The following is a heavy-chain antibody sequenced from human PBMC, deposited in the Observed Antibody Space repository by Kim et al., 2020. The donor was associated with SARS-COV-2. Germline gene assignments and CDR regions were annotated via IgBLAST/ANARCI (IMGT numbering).Heavy chain of an antibody. V-gene: IGHV4-34*01. CDR1: GGSFSGYY. CDR3: ASLSGSYHVPFDC. J-gene: IGHJ4*02. D-gene: IGHD1-26*01. CDR2: INHSGST. Sequence: SETLSLTCAVYGGSFSGYYWSWIRQPPGKGLEWNGEINHSGSTNYNPSLKSRVTISVDTSKNQFSLKLCSVTAADTAVYYCASLSGSYHVPFDCWGQGTLVTVSS.